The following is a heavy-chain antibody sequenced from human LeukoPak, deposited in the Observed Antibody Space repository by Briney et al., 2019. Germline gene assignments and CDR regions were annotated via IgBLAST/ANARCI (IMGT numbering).Heavy chain of an antibody. Sequence: PSETLSLTCSVSGGSITGYYWSWIRQPAGKGLEWIGYISSSGSTNYNPSLRSRLSISVDTSNNQFSLKLSSVTAADTAVYYCARAGLGSDYYYNFIDPWGQGTLVTVSS. CDR1: GGSITGYY. CDR3: ARAGLGSDYYYNFIDP. D-gene: IGHD3-3*01. CDR2: ISSSGST. V-gene: IGHV4-59*01. J-gene: IGHJ5*02.